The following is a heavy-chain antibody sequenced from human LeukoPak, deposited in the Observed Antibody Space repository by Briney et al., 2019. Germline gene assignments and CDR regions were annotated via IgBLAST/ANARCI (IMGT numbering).Heavy chain of an antibody. V-gene: IGHV3-33*01. CDR3: ARESSGLFDY. J-gene: IGHJ4*02. CDR1: GFTFSSYG. D-gene: IGHD3-22*01. CDR2: IWYDGSNK. Sequence: GWSLRLSCAASGFTFSSYGMHWVRQAPGKGLAWVAVIWYDGSNKYYADSVKGRFTISRDNSKNTLYPQMNSLRAEDTAVYYCARESSGLFDYWGQGTLVTVSS.